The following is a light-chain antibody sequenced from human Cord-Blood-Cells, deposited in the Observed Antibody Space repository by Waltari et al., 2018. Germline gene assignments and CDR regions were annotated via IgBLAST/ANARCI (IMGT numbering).Light chain of an antibody. CDR2: EVS. CDR1: SSDVGGYNY. Sequence: QSALTQPPSVSGSPGQSITIPCTGTSSDVGGYNYVSWYQKHPGKAPKLIIYEVSNRPSGVSNRFSGSKSGNTASLTISGLQAEDEADYYCSSYTSSSTLYVFGTGTKVTVL. CDR3: SSYTSSSTLYV. V-gene: IGLV2-14*01. J-gene: IGLJ1*01.